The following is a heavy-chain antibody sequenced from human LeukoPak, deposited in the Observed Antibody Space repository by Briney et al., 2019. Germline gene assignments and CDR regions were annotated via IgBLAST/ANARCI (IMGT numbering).Heavy chain of an antibody. J-gene: IGHJ1*01. CDR1: GYTFTTYS. D-gene: IGHD2-2*01. V-gene: IGHV1-18*01. CDR3: ATATQPRGYFLH. CDR2: ISVNNGGT. Sequence: GASVKVSCKASGYTFTTYSLAWVRQAPGQSLAWMGWISVNNGGTNYAQSFQDRVTLTRDTSTNTAYLELRSLRSDDTAIIYCATATQPRGYFLHWGQGTLVTVSS.